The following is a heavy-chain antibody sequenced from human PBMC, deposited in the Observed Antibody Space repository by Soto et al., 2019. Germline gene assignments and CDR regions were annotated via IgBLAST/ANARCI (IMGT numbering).Heavy chain of an antibody. CDR3: ARLYGDYDH. CDR1: GGSLRSTSYY. V-gene: IGHV4-39*01. CDR2: IFYSSST. J-gene: IGHJ5*02. D-gene: IGHD4-17*01. Sequence: QLQLQESGPGLVKPAETLSLTCTVSGGSLRSTSYYWGWIRQPPGKGLEWVGSIFYSSSTYYNQSLESRVTISADTSKNQISLKLKSVTAADMAVYYFARLYGDYDHWGQGTLVTVSS.